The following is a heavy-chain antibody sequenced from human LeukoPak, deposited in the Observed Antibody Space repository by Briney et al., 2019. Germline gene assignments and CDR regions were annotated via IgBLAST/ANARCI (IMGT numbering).Heavy chain of an antibody. Sequence: SQTLSLTCTVSGGSISSGDYYWGWLRQPPGKGLEWIGYIYYSGSTYYNPSLKSRVTISVDTSKNQFSLKLSSVTAADTAVYYCAREYVVVVPAATYFDYWGQGTLVTVSS. CDR3: AREYVVVVPAATYFDY. V-gene: IGHV4-30-4*08. CDR2: IYYSGST. J-gene: IGHJ4*02. CDR1: GGSISSGDYY. D-gene: IGHD2-2*01.